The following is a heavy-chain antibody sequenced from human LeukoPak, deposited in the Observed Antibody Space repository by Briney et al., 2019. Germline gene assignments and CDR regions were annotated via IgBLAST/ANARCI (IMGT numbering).Heavy chain of an antibody. CDR2: INPSGGST. CDR3: ARGRSSGSYYSELDY. Sequence: ASVKVSCKASGYTFTSYYMHWVRQAPGQGLEWMGIINPSGGSTSYAQKFQGRVTMTRDTSTNTVYMELSSLRSEDTAVYYCARGRSSGSYYSELDYWGQGTLVTVSS. J-gene: IGHJ4*02. CDR1: GYTFTSYY. D-gene: IGHD3-10*01. V-gene: IGHV1-46*01.